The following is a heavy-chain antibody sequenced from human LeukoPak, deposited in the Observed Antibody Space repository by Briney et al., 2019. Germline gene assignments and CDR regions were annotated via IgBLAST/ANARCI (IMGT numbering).Heavy chain of an antibody. Sequence: GGSLRLSCAASGFTFDDYAMHWARQGPGKSLEWVSLINENGDIAYYGDSVRGRFTVSRDNAKNSLYLQMNSLRAEDTAVYYCARGPDYYDSSGHPYWGQGTLVTVSS. CDR3: ARGPDYYDSSGHPY. CDR2: INENGDIA. V-gene: IGHV3-43*02. CDR1: GFTFDDYA. D-gene: IGHD3-22*01. J-gene: IGHJ4*02.